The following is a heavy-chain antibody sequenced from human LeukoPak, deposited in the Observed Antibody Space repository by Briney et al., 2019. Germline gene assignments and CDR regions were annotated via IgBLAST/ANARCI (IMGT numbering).Heavy chain of an antibody. CDR2: IWYDGSNK. D-gene: IGHD5-12*01. CDR1: AFTFSSHA. CDR3: AKNLVATTEAYYYYYYGMDV. Sequence: GGSLRLSCAASAFTFSSHAMHWVRQAPGKGLEWVGMIWYDGSNKNYADSVKGRFTISRDNSKNTLYLEMNSLRAEDTAVYYCAKNLVATTEAYYYYYYGMDVWGQGTTVTVSS. J-gene: IGHJ6*02. V-gene: IGHV3-33*03.